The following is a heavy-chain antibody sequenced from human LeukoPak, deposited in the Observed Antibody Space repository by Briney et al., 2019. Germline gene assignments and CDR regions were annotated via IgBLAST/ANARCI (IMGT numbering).Heavy chain of an antibody. CDR2: ISGSGGST. D-gene: IGHD5-12*01. J-gene: IGHJ4*02. CDR3: ARCGYSGYDPFDY. CDR1: GFTFSSYA. V-gene: IGHV3-23*01. Sequence: GGSLRLSCAASGFTFSSYAMSWVRQAPGKGLEWVSAISGSGGSTYYADSVKGRFTISRDNSKNTLYLQMNSLRAEDTAVYYCARCGYSGYDPFDYWGQGTLVTVSS.